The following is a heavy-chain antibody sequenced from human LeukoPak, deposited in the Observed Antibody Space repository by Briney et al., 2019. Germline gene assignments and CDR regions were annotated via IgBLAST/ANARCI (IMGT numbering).Heavy chain of an antibody. CDR2: ISTSCTTI. CDR1: GFTFSSHS. D-gene: IGHD3-10*01. V-gene: IGHV3-48*02. CDR3: ARDRGYYYDY. Sequence: PGKSLRLSCAASGFTFSSHSMNWVRQAPGKGLEWVSYISTSCTTIYYADSVKGRFTISRDNAKNSLYLQMNSLRDEDTAVYYCARDRGYYYDYWGQGTLVTVSS. J-gene: IGHJ4*02.